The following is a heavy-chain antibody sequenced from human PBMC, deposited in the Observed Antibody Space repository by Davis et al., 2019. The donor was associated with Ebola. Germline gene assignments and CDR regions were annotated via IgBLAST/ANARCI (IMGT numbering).Heavy chain of an antibody. J-gene: IGHJ4*02. Sequence: GESLKISCAASGFTFSDYYMSWIRQAPGKGLEWVSYISSSGSTIYYADSVKGRFTISRDNAKNPLYLQMNSLRAEDTAVYYCARDLQLGSAIDYWGQGTLVTVSS. CDR1: GFTFSDYY. CDR2: ISSSGSTI. V-gene: IGHV3-11*01. D-gene: IGHD1-1*01. CDR3: ARDLQLGSAIDY.